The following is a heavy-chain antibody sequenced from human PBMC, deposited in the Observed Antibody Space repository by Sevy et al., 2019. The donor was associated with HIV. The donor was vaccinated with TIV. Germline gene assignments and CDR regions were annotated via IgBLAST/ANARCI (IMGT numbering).Heavy chain of an antibody. CDR2: ISWNSVNI. J-gene: IGHJ4*02. D-gene: IGHD3-10*01. V-gene: IGHV3-9*01. Sequence: GGSLRLSCAASGFNFEDYAMQWVRQAPGKGLEWASGISWNSVNIGYADSVKGRFTISRDNAKNSLYLQMNSLKTEDTALYYCAKGPGGDWGQGTLVTVSS. CDR3: AKGPGGD. CDR1: GFNFEDYA.